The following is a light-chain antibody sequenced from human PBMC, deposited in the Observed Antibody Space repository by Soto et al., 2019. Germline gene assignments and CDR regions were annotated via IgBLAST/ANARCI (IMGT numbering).Light chain of an antibody. CDR1: QSVSSK. CDR2: FAS. Sequence: EIVIPQSPATLSLSAGERATLSCRASQSVSSKLAWFQQTPGQAPRLLIYFASTRATDIPARFSGSGSGTEFTLTIRSLQSEDFAVYYCQQHNNWPHTFGQGTKVDIK. V-gene: IGKV3-15*01. J-gene: IGKJ2*01. CDR3: QQHNNWPHT.